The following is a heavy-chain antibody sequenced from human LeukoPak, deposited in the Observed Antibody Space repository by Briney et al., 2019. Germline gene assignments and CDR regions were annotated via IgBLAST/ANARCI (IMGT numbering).Heavy chain of an antibody. Sequence: GGSLRLSCAASGFTFSNYAMHWVRQAPGKGLEWVSVIVGSGDSTYYADSVKGRFTISRDNSKNTLYLQMNSLRAEDTALYYCARDLSGVNPFDHWGQGTLVTVSS. CDR3: ARDLSGVNPFDH. V-gene: IGHV3-23*01. J-gene: IGHJ4*02. CDR1: GFTFSNYA. D-gene: IGHD2-8*01. CDR2: IVGSGDST.